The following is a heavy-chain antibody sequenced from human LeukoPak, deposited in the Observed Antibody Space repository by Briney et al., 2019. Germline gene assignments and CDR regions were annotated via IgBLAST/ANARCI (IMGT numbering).Heavy chain of an antibody. CDR3: ARGYDESYYMDV. CDR2: ISAYNGNT. D-gene: IGHD5-12*01. V-gene: IGHV1-18*04. J-gene: IGHJ6*03. CDR1: GYTFTDYF. Sequence: ASVKVSCKASGYTFTDYFMHWVRQAPGQGLEWMGWISAYNGNTNYAQKLPGRVTMTTDTSTSTAYMELRSLRSDDTAVYDCARGYDESYYMDVWGKGTTVTVTS.